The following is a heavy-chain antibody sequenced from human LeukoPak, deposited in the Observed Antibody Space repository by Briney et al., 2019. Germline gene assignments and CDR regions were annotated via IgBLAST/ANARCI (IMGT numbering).Heavy chain of an antibody. Sequence: GASVKVSCKASGYTFTSYDINWVRQATGQGLEWMGWMNPNSGNTGYAQKFQGRVTMTRNTSISTAYMELSSLRSEDSAVYYCARGRRSRVNRYYFDYWGQGTLVTVSS. J-gene: IGHJ4*02. D-gene: IGHD1-26*01. CDR2: MNPNSGNT. V-gene: IGHV1-8*01. CDR3: ARGRRSRVNRYYFDY. CDR1: GYTFTSYD.